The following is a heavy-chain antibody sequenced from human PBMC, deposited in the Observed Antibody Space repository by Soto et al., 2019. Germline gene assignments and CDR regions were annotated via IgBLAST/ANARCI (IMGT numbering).Heavy chain of an antibody. CDR2: ISSSSSYI. J-gene: IGHJ6*02. CDR1: GFTFSSYS. Sequence: EVQLVESGGGLVKPGGALRLSCAASGFTFSSYSVNWGRLAPGKGLEWVSYISSSSSYIYYADAVKGRFTICSDNAKHSLYLQMTSLRAEDTAVYYCARGGVEFWSGSLPSYYYHGIAVWGQGTTVTRSS. D-gene: IGHD3-3*01. CDR3: ARGGVEFWSGSLPSYYYHGIAV. V-gene: IGHV3-21*03.